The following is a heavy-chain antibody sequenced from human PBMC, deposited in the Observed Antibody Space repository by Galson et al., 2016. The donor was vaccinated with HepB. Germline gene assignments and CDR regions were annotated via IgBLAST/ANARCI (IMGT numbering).Heavy chain of an antibody. J-gene: IGHJ6*02. CDR2: ISVHNGNT. D-gene: IGHD6-6*01. Sequence: SVKVSCKAAGYTFSNYGISWVRQAPGQGLEWMGWISVHNGNTNLAEKFQGRVTLTTDTSTSTAYMELRNLTSGDTAVYYCARSVAARYYYYYGLDVWGQGTTVIVSS. CDR3: ARSVAARYYYYYGLDV. CDR1: GYTFSNYG. V-gene: IGHV1-18*01.